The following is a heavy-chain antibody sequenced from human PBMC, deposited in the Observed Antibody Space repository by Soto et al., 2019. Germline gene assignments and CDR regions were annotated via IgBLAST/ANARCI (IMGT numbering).Heavy chain of an antibody. V-gene: IGHV1-24*01. D-gene: IGHD3-3*01. CDR2: FDPEDGET. Sequence: EASVKVSCKVSGYTLTELSMHWVRQAPGKGLEWMGGFDPEDGETIYAQKFQGRVTMTEDTSTDTAYMELSSLRSEDTAVYYCATWERFLEGSGMDVWGQGTTVTVSS. CDR3: ATWERFLEGSGMDV. CDR1: GYTLTELS. J-gene: IGHJ6*02.